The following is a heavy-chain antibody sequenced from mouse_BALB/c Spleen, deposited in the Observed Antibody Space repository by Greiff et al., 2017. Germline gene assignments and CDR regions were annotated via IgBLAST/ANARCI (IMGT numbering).Heavy chain of an antibody. Sequence: QVQLKESGAELAKPGASVKMSCKASGYTFTSYWMHWVKQRPGQGLEWIGYINPSTGYTEYNQKFKDKATLTADKSSSTAYMQLSSLTSEDSAVYYCARSTMITTGGFAYWGQGTLVTVSA. CDR2: INPSTGYT. D-gene: IGHD2-4*01. CDR3: ARSTMITTGGFAY. J-gene: IGHJ3*01. CDR1: GYTFTSYW. V-gene: IGHV1-7*01.